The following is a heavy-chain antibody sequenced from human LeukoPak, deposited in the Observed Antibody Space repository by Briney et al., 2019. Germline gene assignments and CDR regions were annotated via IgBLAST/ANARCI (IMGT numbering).Heavy chain of an antibody. J-gene: IGHJ4*02. CDR2: IYYSGST. D-gene: IGHD3-10*01. CDR1: GGSISSSSYY. CDR3: AREQIRGDGSRKTNY. V-gene: IGHV4-39*02. Sequence: SETLSLTSTVSGGSISSSSYYWGWIRQPPGKGLEWIGSIYYSGSTYYNPSLKSRVTISVDTSKNQFSLKLSSVTAADTAVYYCAREQIRGDGSRKTNYWSQGTLVTVSS.